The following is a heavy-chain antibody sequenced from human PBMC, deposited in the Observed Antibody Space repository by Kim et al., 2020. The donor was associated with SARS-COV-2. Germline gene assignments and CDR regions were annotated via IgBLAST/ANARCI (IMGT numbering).Heavy chain of an antibody. Sequence: SETLSLTCTVSGGSISSYYWSWIRQPPGKGLEWIGYIYYSGSTNYNPSLKSRVTISVDTSKNQFSLKLSSVTAADTAVYYCARRAADGMDVWGQGTTVTVSS. J-gene: IGHJ6*02. V-gene: IGHV4-59*08. CDR2: IYYSGST. CDR3: ARRAADGMDV. CDR1: GGSISSYY.